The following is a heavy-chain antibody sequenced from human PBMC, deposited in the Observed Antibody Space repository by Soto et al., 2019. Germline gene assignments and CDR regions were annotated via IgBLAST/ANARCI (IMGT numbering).Heavy chain of an antibody. CDR2: ISWNSGSI. Sequence: EVQLVESGGGLVQPGRSLRLSCAASGFTFDDYAMHWVRQAPGKGLEWVSGISWNSGSIGYADSVKGRFTISRDNAKYSLYLQMNSLRAEDTALYYCAKVDCSGGSCYLFDYWGQGTLVTVSS. V-gene: IGHV3-9*01. CDR1: GFTFDDYA. CDR3: AKVDCSGGSCYLFDY. D-gene: IGHD2-15*01. J-gene: IGHJ4*02.